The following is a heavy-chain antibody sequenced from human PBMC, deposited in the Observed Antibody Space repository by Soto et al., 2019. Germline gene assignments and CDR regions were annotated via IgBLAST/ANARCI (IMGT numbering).Heavy chain of an antibody. D-gene: IGHD3-22*01. J-gene: IGHJ5*02. V-gene: IGHV1-18*01. CDR2: ISAYNGNT. CDR1: GYTFTSYG. Sequence: ASVKVSCKASGYTFTSYGISWVRQAPGQGLEWMGWISAYNGNTNYAQKLQGRVTMTTDTSTSTAYMELRSLRSDDTAVYYCARDRGGNMIANWFDPCGQGTLLTVSS. CDR3: ARDRGGNMIANWFDP.